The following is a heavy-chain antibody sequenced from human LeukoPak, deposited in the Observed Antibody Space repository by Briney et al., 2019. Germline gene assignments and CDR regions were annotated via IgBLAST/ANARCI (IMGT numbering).Heavy chain of an antibody. V-gene: IGHV3-53*05. CDR1: GFTVSSNY. CDR3: ARDRAFGVVTPGAFDI. D-gene: IGHD3-3*01. J-gene: IGHJ3*02. Sequence: GGSLRLSCAASGFTVSSNYMSWVRQAPGKGLEWVSVIYSGGSTYYADSVKGRFTISRDNSKSTLYLQMNSLRAEDTAVYYCARDRAFGVVTPGAFDIWGQGTMVTVSS. CDR2: IYSGGST.